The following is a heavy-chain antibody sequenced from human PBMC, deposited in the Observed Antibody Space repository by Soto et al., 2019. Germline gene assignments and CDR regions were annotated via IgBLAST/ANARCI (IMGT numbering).Heavy chain of an antibody. D-gene: IGHD2-15*01. V-gene: IGHV3-43*01. CDR3: AKGGGSAYYYGMDV. J-gene: IGHJ6*02. Sequence: EVQLVESGGVVVQPGGSLRLSCAASGFTFDDYTMRWVRQAPGKGLEWVSLISWDGGSTYYADSVKGRFTISRDNSKNSLYLQMNSLRTEDTALYYCAKGGGSAYYYGMDVWGQGTTVTVSS. CDR1: GFTFDDYT. CDR2: ISWDGGST.